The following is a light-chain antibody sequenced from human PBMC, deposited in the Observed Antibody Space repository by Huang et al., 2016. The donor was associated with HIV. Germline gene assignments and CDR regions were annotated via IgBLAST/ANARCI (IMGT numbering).Light chain of an antibody. Sequence: EILMTQSPATLSVSPGERATLSCRASQSFSSNLAWYQQKPGQAPRLLIYGASTRATGNPARLSGSGSGTEFTLTISSLQSEDFAVYYGQQYNNWPPRATFGQGTKGEIK. CDR1: QSFSSN. J-gene: IGKJ1*01. CDR3: QQYNNWPPRAT. CDR2: GAS. V-gene: IGKV3-15*01.